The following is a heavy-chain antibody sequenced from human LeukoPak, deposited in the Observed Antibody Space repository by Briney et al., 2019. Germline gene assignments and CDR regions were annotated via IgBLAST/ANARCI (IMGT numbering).Heavy chain of an antibody. V-gene: IGHV3-74*01. CDR2: INSDGSSA. D-gene: IGHD2-2*01. J-gene: IGHJ3*02. CDR3: ARGPGAFDI. CDR1: GFMFSSYW. Sequence: GGSLRHSCVASGFMFSSYWMNWVRQAPGKGLVWVSRINSDGSSASYADSVKGRFTISRDNAKNTLFLQMNSLRAEDTAVYYCARGPGAFDIWGQGTMVTVSS.